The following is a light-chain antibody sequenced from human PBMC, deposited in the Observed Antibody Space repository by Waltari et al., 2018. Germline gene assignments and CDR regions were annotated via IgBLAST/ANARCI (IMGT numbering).Light chain of an antibody. CDR3: ATWDESLKGWV. CDR2: RIN. J-gene: IGLJ3*02. V-gene: IGLV1-44*01. CDR1: RSNIGLYT. Sequence: QPVLTQPSSASGTPGQRVSSSCSGGRSNIGLYTVNWYQQVPGTAHQLLIYRINQRPSGGPDRFSVSKSGTSASLAISGLQSVDEADYYCATWDESLKGWVFGGGTQLTVL.